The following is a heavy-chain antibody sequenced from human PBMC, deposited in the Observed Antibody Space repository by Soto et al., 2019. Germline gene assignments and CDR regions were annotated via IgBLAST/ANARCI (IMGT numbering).Heavy chain of an antibody. J-gene: IGHJ4*02. CDR2: ITSKSTTI. CDR1: GFTFTSYS. Sequence: GGSLRLSCAASGFTFTSYSMNWVRQAPGQGLEWVSYITSKSTTIKYADSVKGRFTVSRDNSKNTLYLQMSSLRAEDTAVYYCARGFSAGKGSPPDFWGQGSLVTVSS. CDR3: ARGFSAGKGSPPDF. V-gene: IGHV3-48*01. D-gene: IGHD6-13*01.